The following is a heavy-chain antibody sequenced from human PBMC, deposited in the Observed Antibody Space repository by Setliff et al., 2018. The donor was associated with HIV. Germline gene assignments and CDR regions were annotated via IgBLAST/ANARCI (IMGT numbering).Heavy chain of an antibody. CDR1: GYTFSQYG. CDR2: ISTYNSQR. V-gene: IGHV1-18*01. CDR3: AREGVREPPSNTLYYGMDV. D-gene: IGHD3-10*01. J-gene: IGHJ6*02. Sequence: ASVKVSCKSSGYTFSQYGISWVRQAPGQGLEWMGWISTYNSQRNYAQKVQGRVTFTTDTSTSTAYMELRSLRSDDTAVYYSAREGVREPPSNTLYYGMDVWGQGTTVTVSS.